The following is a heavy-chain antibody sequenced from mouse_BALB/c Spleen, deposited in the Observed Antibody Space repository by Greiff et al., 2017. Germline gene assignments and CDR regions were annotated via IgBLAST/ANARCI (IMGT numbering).Heavy chain of an antibody. CDR3: ARGGGSLDY. D-gene: IGHD3-1*01. V-gene: IGHV5-6-5*01. Sequence: EVMLVESGGGLVKPGGSLKLSCAASGFTFSSYAMSWVRQTPEKRLEWVAYISSGGSTYYPDSVKGRFTISRDNARNILYLQMSSLRSADTARYYCARGGGSLDYWGQGTTLTVSS. J-gene: IGHJ2*01. CDR2: ISSGGST. CDR1: GFTFSSYA.